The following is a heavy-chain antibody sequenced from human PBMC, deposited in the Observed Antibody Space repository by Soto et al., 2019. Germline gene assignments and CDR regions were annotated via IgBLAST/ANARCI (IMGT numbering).Heavy chain of an antibody. V-gene: IGHV3-15*01. CDR1: GFTFSNAW. D-gene: IGHD4-4*01. CDR3: TTDAATVTTSPHYYYYYMDV. J-gene: IGHJ6*03. CDR2: IKSKTDGGTT. Sequence: GSLRLSCAASGFTFSNAWMSWVRQAPGKGLEWVGRIKSKTDGGTTDYAAPVKGRFTISRDDSKNTLYLQMNSLKTEDTAVYYCTTDAATVTTSPHYYYYYMDVWGKGTTVTVSS.